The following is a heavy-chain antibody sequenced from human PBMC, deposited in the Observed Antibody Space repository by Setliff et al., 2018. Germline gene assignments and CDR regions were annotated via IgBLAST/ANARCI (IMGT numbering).Heavy chain of an antibody. V-gene: IGHV4-39*01. CDR3: ARHEFVGGYYGSVTYRHFDY. CDR2: IYYTGTA. D-gene: IGHD3-10*01. J-gene: IGHJ4*02. Sequence: PSETLSLTCTVSGDSISSTSCQWGWVRQPPGKGLEWIGSIYYTGTAYYNPSLKSRVTISVDTSKNQFSLQVTSLAATDTALYFCARHEFVGGYYGSVTYRHFDYWGQGILVTVSS. CDR1: GDSISSTSCQ.